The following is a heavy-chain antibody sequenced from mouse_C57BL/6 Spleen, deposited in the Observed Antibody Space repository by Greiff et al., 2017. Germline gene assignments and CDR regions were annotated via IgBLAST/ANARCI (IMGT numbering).Heavy chain of an antibody. CDR3: ARTSNYYFDY. D-gene: IGHD2-5*01. CDR2: IRNKANGYTT. J-gene: IGHJ2*01. V-gene: IGHV7-3*01. Sequence: EVMLVESGGGLVQPGGSLSLSCAASGFTFTDYYMSWVRQPPGKALEWLGFIRNKANGYTTEYSASVKGRFTISRDNSQSILYRQMNALRAEDSATYYCARTSNYYFDYWGQGTTLTVSS. CDR1: GFTFTDYY.